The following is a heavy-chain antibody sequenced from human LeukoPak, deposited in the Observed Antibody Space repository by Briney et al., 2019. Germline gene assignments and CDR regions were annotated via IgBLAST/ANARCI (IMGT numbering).Heavy chain of an antibody. CDR3: ASRPPRRMGATDY. J-gene: IGHJ4*02. V-gene: IGHV3-11*04. D-gene: IGHD1-26*01. CDR2: ISSSGSTI. Sequence: SDYYWGWIRQAPGKGLEWVSYISSSGSTIYYADSVKGRFTISRDNAKNSLYLQMNSLRAEDTAVYYCASRPPRRMGATDYWGQGTLVTVSS. CDR1: SDYY.